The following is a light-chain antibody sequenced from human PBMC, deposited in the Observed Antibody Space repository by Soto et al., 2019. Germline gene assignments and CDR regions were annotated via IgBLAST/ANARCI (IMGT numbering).Light chain of an antibody. J-gene: IGKJ1*01. Sequence: DIPMTQSPSTLSASVGDRVTITCRASQSISSGLAWYQQKQGKAPNLLIYKASSLESGVPSRFSGSGSGTEFTLTISSLQPDDFATYYCQQYNSYSGTFGQGTKVEIK. CDR3: QQYNSYSGT. V-gene: IGKV1-5*03. CDR1: QSISSG. CDR2: KAS.